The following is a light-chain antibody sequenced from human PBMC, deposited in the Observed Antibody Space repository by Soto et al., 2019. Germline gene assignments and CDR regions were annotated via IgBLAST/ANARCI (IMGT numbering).Light chain of an antibody. Sequence: ALTRPASLSGSPGQSITISCTGTSSDVGGYNYVSWYQQHPGKAPKLIIYAVTNRPSGVSIRFSGSKSGNTASLTISGLQAEDEADYYCCSYTSSTTYVFGPGTKVTVL. CDR2: AVT. J-gene: IGLJ1*01. V-gene: IGLV2-14*01. CDR3: CSYTSSTTYV. CDR1: SSDVGGYNY.